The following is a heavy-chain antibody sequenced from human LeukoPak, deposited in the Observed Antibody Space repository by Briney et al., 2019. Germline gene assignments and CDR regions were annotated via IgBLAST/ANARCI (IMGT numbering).Heavy chain of an antibody. Sequence: ASVKVSCKASGYTFTSYYMHWVRQAPGQGLEWMGWISAYNGNTNYAQKLQGRVTMTTDTSTSTAYMELRSLRSDDTAVYYCAREDYYDSSGYYYELEFDYWGQGTLVTVSS. V-gene: IGHV1-18*04. CDR3: AREDYYDSSGYYYELEFDY. J-gene: IGHJ4*02. D-gene: IGHD3-22*01. CDR2: ISAYNGNT. CDR1: GYTFTSYY.